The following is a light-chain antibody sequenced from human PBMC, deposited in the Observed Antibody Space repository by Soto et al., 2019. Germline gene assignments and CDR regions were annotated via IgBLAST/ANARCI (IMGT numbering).Light chain of an antibody. CDR1: QSVSSN. Sequence: EIVMTQSPATLSVSPGERATLSCRASQSVSSNLAWYQQKPGQAPRLLIYGASTRATGIPARFSGSGSGTELTLTISSLQSEDFAVYYCQQYNNWPRETFGQGTKLEIK. V-gene: IGKV3-15*01. CDR2: GAS. CDR3: QQYNNWPRET. J-gene: IGKJ2*01.